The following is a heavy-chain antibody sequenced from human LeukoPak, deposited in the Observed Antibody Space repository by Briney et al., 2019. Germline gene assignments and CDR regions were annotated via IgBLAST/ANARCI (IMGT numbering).Heavy chain of an antibody. CDR1: GFTFSNYG. V-gene: IGHV3-23*01. CDR3: AKDYLYSSGWSPWFDP. Sequence: GGSLRLSCAVSGFTFSNYGMSWVRQAPGKGLEWVSVISSSGGSTYYADSVKGRFTISRDNSKNTLYLQMNSLRAEDTAVYYCAKDYLYSSGWSPWFDPWGQGTLVTVSS. J-gene: IGHJ5*02. D-gene: IGHD6-19*01. CDR2: ISSSGGST.